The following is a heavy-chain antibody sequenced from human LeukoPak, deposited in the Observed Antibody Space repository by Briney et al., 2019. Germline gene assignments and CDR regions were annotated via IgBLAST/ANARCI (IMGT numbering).Heavy chain of an antibody. CDR2: INWNGGST. Sequence: RPGGSLRLSCAASGSTFDDYGMSWVRQAPGKGLEWVSGINWNGGSTGYADSVKGRFTISRDNAKNSLYLQMNSLRAEDTALYHCARVGGIAAAGTRAFDIWGQGTMVTVSS. J-gene: IGHJ3*02. V-gene: IGHV3-20*01. D-gene: IGHD6-13*01. CDR3: ARVGGIAAAGTRAFDI. CDR1: GSTFDDYG.